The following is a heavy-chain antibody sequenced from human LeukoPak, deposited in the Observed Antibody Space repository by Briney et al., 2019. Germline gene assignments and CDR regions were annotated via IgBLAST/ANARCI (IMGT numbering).Heavy chain of an antibody. D-gene: IGHD5-18*01. Sequence: GASVKVSCKASGYTITSYGISWVGQARGQGLEWMGWISAYNGNTNYAQKLQGRVTMTTDTSTSTAYMELRSLRSDDTAVYYCARGYSYGYVKGAFDIWGQGTMVTVSS. J-gene: IGHJ3*02. CDR2: ISAYNGNT. V-gene: IGHV1-18*04. CDR3: ARGYSYGYVKGAFDI. CDR1: GYTITSYG.